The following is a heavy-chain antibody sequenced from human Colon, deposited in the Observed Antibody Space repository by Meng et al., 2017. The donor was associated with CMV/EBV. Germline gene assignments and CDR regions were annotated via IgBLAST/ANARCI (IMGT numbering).Heavy chain of an antibody. V-gene: IGHV3-30*04. Sequence: SGFTFSDSALHWVRQAPGKGLEWVAVISHEGDKQYYGDSVKGRFTVSRDRSKNTMYLQMNSLRVEDTAVYYCARDGDRYRGYDYFDYWGQGTLVTVSS. D-gene: IGHD5-12*01. CDR1: GFTFSDSA. CDR3: ARDGDRYRGYDYFDY. CDR2: ISHEGDKQ. J-gene: IGHJ4*02.